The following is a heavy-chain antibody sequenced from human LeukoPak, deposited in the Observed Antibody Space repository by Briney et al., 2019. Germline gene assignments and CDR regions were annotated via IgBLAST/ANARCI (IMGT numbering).Heavy chain of an antibody. J-gene: IGHJ4*02. CDR2: INAGNGNT. Sequence: GASVKVSCKASGYTFTSYGISWVRQAPGQGLEWMGWINAGNGNTKYSQKFQGRVTITRDTSASTAYMELSSLRSEDTAVYYCARDSSGWFYYWGQGTLVTVSS. V-gene: IGHV1-18*04. CDR3: ARDSSGWFYY. D-gene: IGHD6-19*01. CDR1: GYTFTSYG.